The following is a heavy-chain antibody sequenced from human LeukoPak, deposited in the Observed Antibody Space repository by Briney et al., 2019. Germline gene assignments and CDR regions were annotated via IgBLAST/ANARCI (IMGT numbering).Heavy chain of an antibody. CDR1: GYTFTNYY. CDR2: INPSGGST. D-gene: IGHD3-10*01. J-gene: IGHJ5*02. CDR3: ARGSSLLWSHLRFDP. V-gene: IGHV1-46*01. Sequence: ASVKVSCKASGYTFTNYYMHWVRQAPGQGLEWMGIINPSGGSTSYAQKFQGRVTMTRDMSTSTVYMELSSLRSEDTAVYYCARGSSLLWSHLRFDPWGQGTLVTVSS.